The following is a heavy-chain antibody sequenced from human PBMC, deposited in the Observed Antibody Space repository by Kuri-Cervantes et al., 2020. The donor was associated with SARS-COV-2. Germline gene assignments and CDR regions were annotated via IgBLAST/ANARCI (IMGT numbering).Heavy chain of an antibody. V-gene: IGHV3-30*04. CDR2: ISDDGSKK. Sequence: GESLKISCAASGFPFDNHAMYWVRQAPGKGLEWVAVISDDGSKKYYRDSVKGRFTISRDTSKNTVFLQMNSLSPDDTGVYFCARVLVRAFYYFYAVDVWGQGTTVTVSS. CDR1: GFPFDNHA. D-gene: IGHD2-21*01. CDR3: ARVLVRAFYYFYAVDV. J-gene: IGHJ6*02.